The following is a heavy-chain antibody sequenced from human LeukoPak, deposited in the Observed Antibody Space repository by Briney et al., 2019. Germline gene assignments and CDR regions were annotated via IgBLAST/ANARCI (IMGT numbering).Heavy chain of an antibody. CDR3: ARGAYDSSGPTIDY. J-gene: IGHJ4*02. D-gene: IGHD3-22*01. CDR1: GGTFGSYA. Sequence: SVKVSCKASGGTFGSYAISWVRQAPGQGLEWMGRIIPILGIANYAQKFQGRVTITADKSTSTAYMELSSLRSEDTAVYYCARGAYDSSGPTIDYWGQGTLVTVSS. CDR2: IIPILGIA. V-gene: IGHV1-69*04.